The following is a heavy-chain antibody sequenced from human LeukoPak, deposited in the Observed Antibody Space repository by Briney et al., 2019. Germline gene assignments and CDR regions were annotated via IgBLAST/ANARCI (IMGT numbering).Heavy chain of an antibody. J-gene: IGHJ4*02. CDR1: GFTFSSYG. D-gene: IGHD6-13*01. CDR2: ISYDGSNK. Sequence: PGRSLRLSCAASGFTFSSYGMHWVRQAPGKGLEWVAVISYDGSNKYYADSVKGRFTISRDNSKNTLYLQMNSLRAEDTAVYYCAKDGRKQQLVGYFDYWGQGTLVTVSS. V-gene: IGHV3-30*18. CDR3: AKDGRKQQLVGYFDY.